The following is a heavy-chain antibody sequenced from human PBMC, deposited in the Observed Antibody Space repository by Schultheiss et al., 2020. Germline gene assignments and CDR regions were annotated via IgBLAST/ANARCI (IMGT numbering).Heavy chain of an antibody. CDR2: IYYSGST. Sequence: SETLSLTCTVSGGSISSGGYYWSWIRQHPGKGLEWIGYIYYSGSTYYNPSLKSRVTISVDTSKNQFSLKLSSVTAADTAVYYCARGFEGLLWFGELLYLDYWGQGTLVTVSS. CDR1: GGSISSGGYY. V-gene: IGHV4-31*03. CDR3: ARGFEGLLWFGELLYLDY. D-gene: IGHD3-10*01. J-gene: IGHJ4*02.